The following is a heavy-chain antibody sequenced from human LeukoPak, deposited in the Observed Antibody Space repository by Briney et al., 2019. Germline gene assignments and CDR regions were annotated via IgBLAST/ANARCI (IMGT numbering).Heavy chain of an antibody. CDR2: IYYSGST. V-gene: IGHV4-39*01. Sequence: PSETLSLTCTVSGGSISSYYWGWIRQPPGKGLEWIGSIYYSGSTYYNPFLKSRVTISVDTSKNQFSLKLSSVTAADTAVYYCARRSSLDAFDIWGQGTMVTVSS. CDR3: ARRSSLDAFDI. J-gene: IGHJ3*02. CDR1: GGSISSYY.